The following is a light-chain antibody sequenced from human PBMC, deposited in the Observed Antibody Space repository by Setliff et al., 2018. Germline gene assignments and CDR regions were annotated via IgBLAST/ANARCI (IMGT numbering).Light chain of an antibody. CDR2: DVN. CDR3: SSYTSSSTEV. CDR1: SSDVGGYNY. Sequence: QSALTQPASVSGSPGQSITISCTGTSSDVGGYNYVSWFQHHPGKAPKLMIYDVNKRPSGVSNRFSGSKSGNTASLTISGLQAEDETDYSCSSYTSSSTEVFGTGTKVTVL. V-gene: IGLV2-14*03. J-gene: IGLJ1*01.